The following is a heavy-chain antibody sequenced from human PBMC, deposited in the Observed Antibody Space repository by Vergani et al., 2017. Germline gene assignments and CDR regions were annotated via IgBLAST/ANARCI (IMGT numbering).Heavy chain of an antibody. CDR3: ARGSGLRNYYYYXMDV. J-gene: IGHJ6*03. V-gene: IGHV4-34*01. D-gene: IGHD3-10*01. CDR1: GGSFSGYY. Sequence: QVQLQQWGAGLLKPSETLSLTCAVYGGSFSGYYWSWIRQPPGKGLEWIGEINHSGSTNYNPSLKSRVTISVDTSKNQFSLKLSSVTAADTAVYYCARGSGLRNYYYYXMDVWGKGTTVTVSS. CDR2: INHSGST.